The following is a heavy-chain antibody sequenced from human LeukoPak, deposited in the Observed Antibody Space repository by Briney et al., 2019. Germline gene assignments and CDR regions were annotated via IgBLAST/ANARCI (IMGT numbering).Heavy chain of an antibody. CDR1: GFTFSSYA. D-gene: IGHD2-2*01. J-gene: IGHJ4*02. V-gene: IGHV3-23*01. Sequence: PGGSLRLSCAASGFTFSSYAMSWVRQAPGRGLEWVSGISCNGANTYHADSVKGRFTISRDNSKNTLYLQMNNLRAEDTAVYYCVSFYETYWGRGTLVTVSS. CDR2: ISCNGANT. CDR3: VSFYETY.